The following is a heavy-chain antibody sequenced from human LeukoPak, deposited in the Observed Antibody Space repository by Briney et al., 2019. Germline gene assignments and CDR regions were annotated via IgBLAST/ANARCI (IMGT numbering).Heavy chain of an antibody. Sequence: SGTLSLTCAVSGGSISSSNWWSWVRQPPGKGLEWIGEIYHSGSTNYNPSLKSRVTISVDKSKNQFSLKLSSVTAADTAVYYCARVPKGDIVVVPALPWGQGTLVTVSS. V-gene: IGHV4-4*02. D-gene: IGHD2-2*01. CDR3: ARVPKGDIVVVPALP. CDR1: GGSISSSNW. CDR2: IYHSGST. J-gene: IGHJ5*02.